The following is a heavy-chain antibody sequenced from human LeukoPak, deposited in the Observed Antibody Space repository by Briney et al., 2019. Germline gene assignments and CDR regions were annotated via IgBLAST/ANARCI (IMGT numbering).Heavy chain of an antibody. D-gene: IGHD3-3*01. CDR1: GDSIRSYY. J-gene: IGHJ4*02. CDR3: ARAKDFGVVRSY. V-gene: IGHV4-59*01. CDR2: IFDSGYT. Sequence: SETLSLTCTVSGDSIRSYYWSWIRQPPGKGLELIGYIFDSGYTNYNPSLDSRVTISVDTSKNQFSLKLTSVAAADTAVYYCARAKDFGVVRSYWGQGTLVTVSS.